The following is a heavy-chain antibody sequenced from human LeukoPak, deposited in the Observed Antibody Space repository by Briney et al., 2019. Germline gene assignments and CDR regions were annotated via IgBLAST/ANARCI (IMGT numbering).Heavy chain of an antibody. V-gene: IGHV4-39*01. CDR2: VYYSGVT. CDR3: ARRGVFGSDNYFEY. Sequence: SETLSLTCSVAGASVYSGDYYWAWIRQPPGQSLEYLGAVYYSGVTFDNPSLSGRITMSVDTSKNQFSLNLASVTATDTAIYYCARRGVFGSDNYFEYWGQGILGIVSS. D-gene: IGHD3-10*01. CDR1: GASVYSGDYY. J-gene: IGHJ4*01.